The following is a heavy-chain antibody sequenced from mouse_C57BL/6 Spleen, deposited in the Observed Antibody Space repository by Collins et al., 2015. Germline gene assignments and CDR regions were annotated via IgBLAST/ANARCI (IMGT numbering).Heavy chain of an antibody. CDR3: ARGGGTTVVATNFDY. D-gene: IGHD1-1*01. CDR2: IDPSDSYT. CDR1: GYTFTSYW. J-gene: IGHJ2*01. V-gene: IGHV1-69*01. Sequence: QVQLQQPGAELVMPGASVKLSCKASGYTFTSYWMHWVKQRPGQGLEWTGEIDPSDSYTNCNQKFKGKSTLTVDKSSSTAYMQLSSLTSEDSAVYYCARGGGTTVVATNFDYWGQGTTLTVSS.